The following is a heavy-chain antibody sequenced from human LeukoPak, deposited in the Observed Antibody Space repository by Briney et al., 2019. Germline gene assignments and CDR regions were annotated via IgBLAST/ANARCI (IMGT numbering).Heavy chain of an antibody. CDR1: DDPINSGVYY. D-gene: IGHD1-26*01. CDR2: IYTSGTTH. CDR3: ARAKKRSGRSRNFYLDV. V-gene: IGHV4-61*09. Sequence: SETLSLTCTVSDDPINSGVYYWNWLRQPAGKGLEWIGHIYTSGTTHNSNPSLKSRVAISLDTSKNHFSLKLRSVTAADTAVYYCARAKKRSGRSRNFYLDVWGKGTTVTVSS. J-gene: IGHJ6*03.